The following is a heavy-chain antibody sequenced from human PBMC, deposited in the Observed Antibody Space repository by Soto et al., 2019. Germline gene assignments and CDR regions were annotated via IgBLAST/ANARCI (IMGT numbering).Heavy chain of an antibody. CDR2: IYYSGST. V-gene: IGHV4-61*01. D-gene: IGHD1-26*01. CDR3: ARVGSSCHSGGCYYYYGLGV. J-gene: IGHJ6*02. CDR1: GDSVGNGPYY. Sequence: QVRLQESGPGLVKPSETLSLSCLVSGDSVGNGPYYWSWIRQSPGEGLEWIAYIYYSGSTNVNPSLESRVKLSIDMSKNQFFLELRSVTAADAAVYFCARVGSSCHSGGCYYYYGLGVWGQGTTVAISS.